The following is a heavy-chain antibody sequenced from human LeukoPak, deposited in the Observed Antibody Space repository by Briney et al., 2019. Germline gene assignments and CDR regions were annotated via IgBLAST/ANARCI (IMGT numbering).Heavy chain of an antibody. D-gene: IGHD1/OR15-1a*01. CDR3: ARKQKGFDY. CDR2: IYPRDGST. Sequence: ASVKVSCKASGYTFTSNYIHWVRQAPGQGLEWMGMIYPRDGSTSYAQKFQGRVTVTRDTSTSTVHMELSGLRSEDTAVYYCARKQKGFDYGGQGTLVPVSS. J-gene: IGHJ4*02. V-gene: IGHV1-46*01. CDR1: GYTFTSNY.